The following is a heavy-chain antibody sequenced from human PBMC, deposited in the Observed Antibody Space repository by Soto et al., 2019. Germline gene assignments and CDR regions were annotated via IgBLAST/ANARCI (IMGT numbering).Heavy chain of an antibody. CDR2: ISGSGGST. D-gene: IGHD2-21*02. CDR1: GFTFSSYA. Sequence: EVQLLESGGGLVQPGGSLRLSCAASGFTFSSYAMSWVRQAPGKGLEWVSAISGSGGSTYYADSVKGRFTISRDNSKNPLYLQMNSLRAEDTAVYYCADAYCGGDCYSWGQGTLVTVSS. V-gene: IGHV3-23*01. J-gene: IGHJ5*02. CDR3: ADAYCGGDCYS.